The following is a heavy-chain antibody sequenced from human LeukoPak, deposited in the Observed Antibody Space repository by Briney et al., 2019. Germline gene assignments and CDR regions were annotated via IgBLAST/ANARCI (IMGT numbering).Heavy chain of an antibody. J-gene: IGHJ6*02. CDR2: IYSGGST. V-gene: IGHV3-53*01. CDR3: ARRRCGGDCYGDYCYYYCMDV. D-gene: IGHD2-21*02. Sequence: PGGSLRLSCAAPGFTVSSNYMSWVRQAPGKGLEWVSVIYSGGSTYYADSVKGRFTISRDNSKNTLYVQMNSLRAEDTAVYYCARRRCGGDCYGDYCYYYCMDVWGQGTTVTVSS. CDR1: GFTVSSNY.